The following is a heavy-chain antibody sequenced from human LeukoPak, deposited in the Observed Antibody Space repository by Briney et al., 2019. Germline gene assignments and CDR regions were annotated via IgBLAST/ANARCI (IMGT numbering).Heavy chain of an antibody. CDR1: GFTFDDYG. V-gene: IGHV3-20*04. Sequence: GGSLRLSCAASGFTFDDYGMSWVRQAPGKGLEWVSGINWNGGSTGYADSVKGRFTISRDNAKNSLYLQMNSLRAADTAIYYCSKGDNSIDYWGQGTLVTVSS. D-gene: IGHD1-1*01. CDR2: INWNGGST. J-gene: IGHJ4*02. CDR3: SKGDNSIDY.